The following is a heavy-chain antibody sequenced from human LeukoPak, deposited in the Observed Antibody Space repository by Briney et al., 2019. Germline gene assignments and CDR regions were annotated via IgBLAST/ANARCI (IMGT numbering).Heavy chain of an antibody. CDR3: TTSLSTLGSFDY. D-gene: IGHD2/OR15-2a*01. CDR2: ISGRSNAI. V-gene: IGHV3-11*04. Sequence: GSLRLSCAASGFSFSDHYMSWIRQAPGRGLEWVSYISGRSNAIYYADSVKGRFTISRDNAKNSLYLQINSLRAEDTAVYYCTTSLSTLGSFDYWGQGTLVTVSS. J-gene: IGHJ4*02. CDR1: GFSFSDHY.